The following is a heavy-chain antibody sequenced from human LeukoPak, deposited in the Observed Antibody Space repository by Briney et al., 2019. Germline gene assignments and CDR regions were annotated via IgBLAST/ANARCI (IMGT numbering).Heavy chain of an antibody. CDR1: GFTFSNAW. D-gene: IGHD1-26*01. Sequence: GGSLRLSCAASGFTFSNAWMSWVRQAPGKGLEWVGRIKSETDGGTTDYAAPVKGRFTISRDDSKNTLYLQMNSLKTEDTAVYYCTTVYLSGSYYYFDYWGQGTLVTVSS. J-gene: IGHJ4*02. CDR3: TTVYLSGSYYYFDY. CDR2: IKSETDGGTT. V-gene: IGHV3-15*01.